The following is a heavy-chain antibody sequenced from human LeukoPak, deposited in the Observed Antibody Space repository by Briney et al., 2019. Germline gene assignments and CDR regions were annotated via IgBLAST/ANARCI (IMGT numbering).Heavy chain of an antibody. J-gene: IGHJ4*02. CDR1: GGSIGSSNW. D-gene: IGHD5-18*01. Sequence: SETLSLTCAVSGGSIGSSNWWSRVRQPPGKGLEWIGEIYHSGSTNYNPSLKSRVTISVDKSKNQFSLKLSSVTAADTAVYYCARTTAMVTTFLDYWGQGTLVTVSS. CDR2: IYHSGST. V-gene: IGHV4-4*02. CDR3: ARTTAMVTTFLDY.